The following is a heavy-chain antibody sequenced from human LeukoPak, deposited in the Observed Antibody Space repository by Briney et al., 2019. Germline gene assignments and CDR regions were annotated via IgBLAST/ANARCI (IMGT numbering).Heavy chain of an antibody. D-gene: IGHD3-22*01. J-gene: IGHJ3*02. CDR3: ARGYDSSGYQLFEAFDI. V-gene: IGHV6-1*01. CDR1: GDSVSSNSAA. Sequence: SQTLSLTCAISGDSVSSNSAAWNWIRQSPSRGLEWLGRTYYRSKWYNDYAVSVKSRITINPDTSKNQLSLQLNSVTPEDTAVYYCARGYDSSGYQLFEAFDIWGQGTMVTVSS. CDR2: TYYRSKWYN.